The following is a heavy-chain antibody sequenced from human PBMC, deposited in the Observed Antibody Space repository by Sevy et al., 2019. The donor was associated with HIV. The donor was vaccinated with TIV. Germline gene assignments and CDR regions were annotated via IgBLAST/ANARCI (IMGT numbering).Heavy chain of an antibody. Sequence: ASVKVSCKASGFTFTSSAVQWVRQARGQRLEWIGWIVVGSGKTNYAQKFQERVTITRDMSTSTAYMELSSLRSEDTAVYYCAADLGQQCCLDHYYYYGMDVWGQGTTVTVSS. CDR3: AADLGQQCCLDHYYYYGMDV. D-gene: IGHD6-19*01. J-gene: IGHJ6*02. CDR2: IVVGSGKT. V-gene: IGHV1-58*01. CDR1: GFTFTSSA.